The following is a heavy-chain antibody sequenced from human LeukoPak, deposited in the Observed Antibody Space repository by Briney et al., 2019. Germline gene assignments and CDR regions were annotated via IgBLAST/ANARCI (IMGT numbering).Heavy chain of an antibody. CDR3: ARLKATVSIHAYFDS. D-gene: IGHD4-17*01. J-gene: IGHJ4*02. CDR2: IDHSGST. CDR1: GGSISSYY. V-gene: IGHV4-59*01. Sequence: ETSETLSLTCTVSGGSISSYYWSWIRQPAGKGLEWIGYIDHSGSTNYNPSLKSRVSISSDTSKNQFSLELSSVTAADTAVYYCARLKATVSIHAYFDSWGQGTLVTVSS.